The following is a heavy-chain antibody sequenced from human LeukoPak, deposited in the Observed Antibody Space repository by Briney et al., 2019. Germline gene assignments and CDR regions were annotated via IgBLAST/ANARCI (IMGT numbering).Heavy chain of an antibody. Sequence: GGSLRLSCAASGFTFSSYAMSWVRQAPGQGLEWVSAISGSGGSTYYADSVKGRFTISSDNSKNTLYLQVNSLRAEDTAVYYCAKDRAVGAPSPVVNWGQGTLVTVSS. V-gene: IGHV3-23*01. CDR1: GFTFSSYA. CDR2: ISGSGGST. J-gene: IGHJ4*02. CDR3: AKDRAVGAPSPVVN. D-gene: IGHD1-26*01.